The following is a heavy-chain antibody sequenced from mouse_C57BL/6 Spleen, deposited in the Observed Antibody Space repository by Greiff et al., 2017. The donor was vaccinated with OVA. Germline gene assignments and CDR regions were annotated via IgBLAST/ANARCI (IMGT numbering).Heavy chain of an antibody. CDR2: INPNNGGT. D-gene: IGHD1-1*01. Sequence: EVQLQQSGPELVKPGASVKMSCKASGYTFTDYNMHWVKQSHGKSLEWIGYINPNNGGTSYNQKFKGKATLTVNKSSSTAYMELRSLTSEDSAVYYCARWEVATDYYAMDYWGQGTSVTVSS. CDR3: ARWEVATDYYAMDY. V-gene: IGHV1-22*01. CDR1: GYTFTDYN. J-gene: IGHJ4*01.